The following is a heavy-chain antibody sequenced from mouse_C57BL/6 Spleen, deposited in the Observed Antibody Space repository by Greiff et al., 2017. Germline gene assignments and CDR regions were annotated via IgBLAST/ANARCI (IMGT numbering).Heavy chain of an antibody. Sequence: QVQLKQSGAELVRPGASVTLSCKASGYTFTDYEMHWVKQTPVHGLEWIGAIDPETGGTAYNQKFKGKAILTADKSSSTAYMELRSLTSEDSAVYYCTSLTGTSGFAYWCQGTLVTVSA. J-gene: IGHJ3*01. D-gene: IGHD4-1*01. CDR1: GYTFTDYE. CDR2: IDPETGGT. V-gene: IGHV1-15*01. CDR3: TSLTGTSGFAY.